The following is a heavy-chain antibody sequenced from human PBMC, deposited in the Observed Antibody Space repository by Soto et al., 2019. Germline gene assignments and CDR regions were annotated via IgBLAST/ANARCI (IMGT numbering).Heavy chain of an antibody. CDR1: GFNFSVSA. Sequence: GGSKILSCAASGFNFSVSAMHWVRQASGKGLEWLGRIGSKGETYATTYAASVKGRFTISRDDSKKTAYLQMNSLRAEDTAVYYCARTINNIAAAGTWARRPFSVKNMDVWGQGTTVTVSS. CDR3: ARTINNIAAAGTWARRPFSVKNMDV. CDR2: IGSKGETYAT. V-gene: IGHV3-73*01. D-gene: IGHD6-13*01. J-gene: IGHJ6*02.